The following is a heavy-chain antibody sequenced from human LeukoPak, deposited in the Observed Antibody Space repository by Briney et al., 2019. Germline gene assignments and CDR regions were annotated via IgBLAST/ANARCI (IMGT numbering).Heavy chain of an antibody. D-gene: IGHD4-11*01. J-gene: IGHJ4*02. CDR3: ASLNDYSNSNFDY. CDR1: GGSISSSSYY. CDR2: IYYSGST. Sequence: SETLSLTCTVSGGSISSSSYYWGWIRQPPGKGLEWIGSIYYSGSTYYNPSLKSRVTISVDTSKNQFSLKLSSVTAADTAVYYCASLNDYSNSNFDYWGQGTLVTVPS. V-gene: IGHV4-39*01.